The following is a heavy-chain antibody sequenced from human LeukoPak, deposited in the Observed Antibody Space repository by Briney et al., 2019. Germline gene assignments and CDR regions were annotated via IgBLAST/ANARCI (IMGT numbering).Heavy chain of an antibody. Sequence: SQTLSLTCTVSGGSISSGSYYWSWIRQPAGKGLEWIGRIYTSGSTNYNPSLKSRVTISVDTSKNQFSLKLCSVTAADTAVYYCASQDCGWFDPWGQGTLVTVSS. V-gene: IGHV4-61*02. J-gene: IGHJ5*02. D-gene: IGHD2-21*02. CDR3: ASQDCGWFDP. CDR2: IYTSGST. CDR1: GGSISSGSYY.